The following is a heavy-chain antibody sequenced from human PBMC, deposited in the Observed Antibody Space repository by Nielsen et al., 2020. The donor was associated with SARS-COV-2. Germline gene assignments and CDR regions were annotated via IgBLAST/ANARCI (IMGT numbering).Heavy chain of an antibody. CDR2: INHSGDT. D-gene: IGHD3-9*01. Sequence: SETLSLTCAVSGGSFTAYYWSWIRQPPGKGLEWIGEINHSGDTNNNPSLRSRVTVSRDTSKNQFSLKLSSVTAADTAVYYCARVDTLDPSYSYYGMDVWGQGTTVTVSS. CDR1: GGSFTAYY. V-gene: IGHV4-34*01. CDR3: ARVDTLDPSYSYYGMDV. J-gene: IGHJ6*02.